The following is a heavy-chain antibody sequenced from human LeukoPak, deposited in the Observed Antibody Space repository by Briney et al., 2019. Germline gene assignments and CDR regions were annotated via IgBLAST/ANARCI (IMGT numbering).Heavy chain of an antibody. D-gene: IGHD3-16*01. Sequence: PGGSLRLSCAASGFTFSGHSMTWVRQTPGKGLEWVSVIFGNGVKTYYADSLKGRFTISRDNSKSTLYLQMNSPRADDTAVYYCARVGDWSNYFGMDAWGQGTTVSVSS. CDR3: ARVGDWSNYFGMDA. CDR2: IFGNGVKT. V-gene: IGHV3-23*01. CDR1: GFTFSGHS. J-gene: IGHJ6*02.